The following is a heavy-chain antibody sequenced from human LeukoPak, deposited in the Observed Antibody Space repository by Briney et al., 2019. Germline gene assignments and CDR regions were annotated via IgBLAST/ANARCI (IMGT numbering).Heavy chain of an antibody. CDR2: IIPIFGTA. CDR3: AIATVATTRTWGY. V-gene: IGHV1-69*01. D-gene: IGHD4-11*01. J-gene: IGHJ4*02. Sequence: GASVKVSCKASGSTFSSYAISWVRQAPGQGLEWMGGIIPIFGTANYAQKFQGRVTITADESTSTAYMELSSLRSEDTAVYYCAIATVATTRTWGYWGQGTLVTVSS. CDR1: GSTFSSYA.